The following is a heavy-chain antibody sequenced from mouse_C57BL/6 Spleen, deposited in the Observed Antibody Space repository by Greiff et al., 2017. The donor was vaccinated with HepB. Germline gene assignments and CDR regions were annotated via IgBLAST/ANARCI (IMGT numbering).Heavy chain of an antibody. D-gene: IGHD1-1*01. J-gene: IGHJ2*01. V-gene: IGHV14-4*01. CDR2: IDPENGDT. Sequence: EVKLQESGAELVRPGASVKLSCTASGFNIKDDYMHWVKQRPEQGLEWIGWIDPENGDTEYASKFQGKATITADTSSNTAYLQLSSLTSEATAVYYCTTDYGSTGDYWGQGTTLTVSS. CDR3: TTDYGSTGDY. CDR1: GFNIKDDY.